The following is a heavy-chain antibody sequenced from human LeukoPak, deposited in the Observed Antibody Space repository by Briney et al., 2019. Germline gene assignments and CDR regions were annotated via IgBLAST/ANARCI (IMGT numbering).Heavy chain of an antibody. J-gene: IGHJ4*02. D-gene: IGHD3-10*01. CDR3: AREFMVRGVSPIDY. CDR2: INSDGSST. CDR1: GFTFSSYA. V-gene: IGHV3-74*01. Sequence: PGGSLRLSCAASGFTFSSYAMSWVRQAPGKGLVWVSRINSDGSSTRYADSVKGRSIISRDNAKNTLFLQMNSLRAEDTAVYYCAREFMVRGVSPIDYWGQGTLVTVSS.